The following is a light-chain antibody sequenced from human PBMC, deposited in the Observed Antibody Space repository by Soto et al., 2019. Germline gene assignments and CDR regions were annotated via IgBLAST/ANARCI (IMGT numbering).Light chain of an antibody. J-gene: IGKJ2*01. Sequence: EIVMTQSPATLSVSPGERATLSCRASQSVSNNLAWYQQKPGQAPRLLIYGASTRATGSPARFSGSGSGTEFTLTISSLQSEDFAVYYCQQYNNWPHTFGQGTKLEIK. V-gene: IGKV3-15*01. CDR3: QQYNNWPHT. CDR2: GAS. CDR1: QSVSNN.